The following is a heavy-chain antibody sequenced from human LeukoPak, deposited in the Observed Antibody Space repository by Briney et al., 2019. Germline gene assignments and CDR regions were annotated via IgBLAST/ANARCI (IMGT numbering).Heavy chain of an antibody. CDR3: ARELYGVVYFDY. J-gene: IGHJ4*02. Sequence: SETLSLTCTVSGGYISSYYWGWIRQPPGKGLEWIGYIHYSGSTNYNPSLKSRVTISVDTSKNQFSLKLSSVTAADTAVYYCARELYGVVYFDYWGQGTLVTVSS. CDR2: IHYSGST. V-gene: IGHV4-59*01. D-gene: IGHD3-3*01. CDR1: GGYISSYY.